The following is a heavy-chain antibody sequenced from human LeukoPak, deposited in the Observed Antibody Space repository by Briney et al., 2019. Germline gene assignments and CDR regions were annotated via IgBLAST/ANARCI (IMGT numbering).Heavy chain of an antibody. CDR1: GGSISSYY. V-gene: IGHV4-59*12. Sequence: SETLSLTCTVSGGSISSYYWSWIRQPPGKGLEWIGYIYYSGSTNYNPSLKGRVTISVDTSKNQFSLKLSSVTAADTAIYYCARNGDDSSDYYYFDYWGQGTLVTVSS. J-gene: IGHJ4*02. CDR3: ARNGDDSSDYYYFDY. D-gene: IGHD3-22*01. CDR2: IYYSGST.